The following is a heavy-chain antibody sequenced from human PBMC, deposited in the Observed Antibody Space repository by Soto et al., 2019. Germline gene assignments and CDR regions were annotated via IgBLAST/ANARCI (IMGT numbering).Heavy chain of an antibody. J-gene: IGHJ6*02. CDR3: TRSDDILTGYYYYGMDV. Sequence: GGSLRLSCTASGFTFGDYAMSGVRQAPGKGLEWVGFIRSKAYGGTTEYAASVKGRFTISRDDSKSIAYLQMNSLKTEDTAVYYCTRSDDILTGYYYYGMDVWAQGTTVPVSS. V-gene: IGHV3-49*04. CDR1: GFTFGDYA. D-gene: IGHD3-9*01. CDR2: IRSKAYGGTT.